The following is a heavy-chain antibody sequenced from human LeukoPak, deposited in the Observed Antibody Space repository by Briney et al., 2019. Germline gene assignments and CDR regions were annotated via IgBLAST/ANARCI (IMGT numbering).Heavy chain of an antibody. J-gene: IGHJ4*02. CDR1: GFTLSGSA. CDR2: IRSKANSYAT. V-gene: IGHV3-73*01. Sequence: PGGSLRLSCAASGFTLSGSAMHWVRQASGKGLEWVGRIRSKANSYATAYAASVKGGFTISRDDSKNTAYLQMNSLKTEDTAVYYCTRPDYWGQGTLVTVSS. CDR3: TRPDY.